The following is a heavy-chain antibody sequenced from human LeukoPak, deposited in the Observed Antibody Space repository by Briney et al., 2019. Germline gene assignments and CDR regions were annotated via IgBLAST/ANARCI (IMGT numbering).Heavy chain of an antibody. CDR2: IYHSGST. D-gene: IGHD3/OR15-3a*01. CDR3: ARAPLGPYYYYGMDV. V-gene: IGHV4-4*02. CDR1: GGSISSSNW. J-gene: IGHJ6*02. Sequence: PSETLSLTCAVSGGSISSSNWWSWVRQPPGKGLEWIGEIYHSGSTNYNPSLKSRVTISVDKSKNQFSLKLSSVTAADTAVYYCARAPLGPYYYYGMDVWGQGTTVTVSS.